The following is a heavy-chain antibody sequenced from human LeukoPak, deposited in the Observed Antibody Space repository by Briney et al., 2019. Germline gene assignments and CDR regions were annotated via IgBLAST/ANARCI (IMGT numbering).Heavy chain of an antibody. CDR1: GAPISNYD. J-gene: IGHJ4*02. CDR3: ARRDISSGWSFDY. V-gene: IGHV4-4*07. CDR2: IHTSGST. Sequence: SETLSLTCTVSGAPISNYDWSWIRQPAGKGLQWISQIHTSGSTNYNPPLKSRVSMSIDTPENQVSLTIRSVTAADTAVYYCARRDISSGWSFDYWGQGILFTVSS. D-gene: IGHD6-19*01.